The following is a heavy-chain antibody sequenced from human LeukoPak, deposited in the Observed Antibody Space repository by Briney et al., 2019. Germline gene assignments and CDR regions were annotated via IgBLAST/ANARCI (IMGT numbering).Heavy chain of an antibody. D-gene: IGHD3-3*01. CDR3: ARHEYYDFWSRYYPGDY. V-gene: IGHV4-61*02. Sequence: SETLSLTCTVSGGSISSGSYYWSWIRQPAGKGLEWIGRIYTSGSTNYNPSLKSRVTISVDTSKNQFSLKLSSVTAADTAVYYCARHEYYDFWSRYYPGDYWGQGTLDTVSS. CDR2: IYTSGST. J-gene: IGHJ4*02. CDR1: GGSISSGSYY.